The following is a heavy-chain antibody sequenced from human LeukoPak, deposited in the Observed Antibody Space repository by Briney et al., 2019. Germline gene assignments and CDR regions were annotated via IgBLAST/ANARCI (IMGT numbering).Heavy chain of an antibody. CDR2: INPDTGAT. D-gene: IGHD2-2*01. J-gene: IGHJ6*01. Sequence: VASVKVSCQASVYTFIGYYMHWVRQAPGQEVEWMGWINPDTGATDIAQKFQGRVTMRRNTSISAAYMELSRLRSDDTAVYYCTRDHCSYNNCYGGYYCGRDVWGQGTTVSVST. V-gene: IGHV1-2*02. CDR3: TRDHCSYNNCYGGYYCGRDV. CDR1: VYTFIGYY.